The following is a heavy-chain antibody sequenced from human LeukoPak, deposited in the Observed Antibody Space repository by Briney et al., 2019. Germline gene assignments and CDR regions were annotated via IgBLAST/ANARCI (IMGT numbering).Heavy chain of an antibody. CDR2: IYYSGST. V-gene: IGHV4-59*01. J-gene: IGHJ1*01. D-gene: IGHD3-22*01. CDR3: ARSGYYGTDFQH. CDR1: GGSISSYY. Sequence: SETLSLTCTVSGGSISSYYWSWIRQPPGKGLEWIGYIYYSGSTNYNPSHKSRVTISVDTSKNQFSLKLSSVTAADTAVYYCARSGYYGTDFQHWGQGTLVTVSS.